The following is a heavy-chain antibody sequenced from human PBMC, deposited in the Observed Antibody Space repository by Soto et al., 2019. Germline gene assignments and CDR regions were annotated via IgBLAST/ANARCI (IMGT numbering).Heavy chain of an antibody. J-gene: IGHJ4*02. D-gene: IGHD6-13*01. CDR2: ISGSGGST. CDR3: ARGFSAGKGSPPDF. CDR1: GFTFSSFA. Sequence: GGSLRLSCAASGFTFSSFAMSWVRQAPGKGLDWVSAISGSGGSTYSAVSVKGRFTISRDNSKNTLYLQMSSLRADDTAVYYCARGFSAGKGSPPDFRGQGSLVTGSA. V-gene: IGHV3-23*01.